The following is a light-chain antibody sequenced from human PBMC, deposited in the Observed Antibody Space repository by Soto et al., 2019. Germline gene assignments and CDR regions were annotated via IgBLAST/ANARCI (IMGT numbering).Light chain of an antibody. J-gene: IGKJ4*01. CDR2: GAS. CDR3: QQYGSSPLT. Sequence: EFVLTQSLGTLSLSPGERATLSCRASQSVSGSYVAWYQQKPGQAPRHLIYGASGRATGIPDRFSGSGSGTDFTLTISRLEPEDLAVYYCQQYGSSPLTFGGGTKVDIK. CDR1: QSVSGSY. V-gene: IGKV3-20*01.